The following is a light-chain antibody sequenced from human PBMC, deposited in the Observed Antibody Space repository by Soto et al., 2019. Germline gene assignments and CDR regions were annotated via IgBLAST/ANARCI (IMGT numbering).Light chain of an antibody. CDR3: PQYNDWPPMYT. J-gene: IGKJ2*01. CDR1: QSVGDN. Sequence: EIVMTQSPATLSVSPGERATLSCRASQSVGDNLAWYQHKAGQAPRLLIYGASTRASGIPGRFGGTGSWTEFTLTTRPPQSEDFAVHFCPQYNDWPPMYTFGQGTKLEIK. V-gene: IGKV3-15*01. CDR2: GAS.